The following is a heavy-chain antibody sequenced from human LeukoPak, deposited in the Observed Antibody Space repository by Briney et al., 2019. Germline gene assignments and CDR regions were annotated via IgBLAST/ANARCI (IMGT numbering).Heavy chain of an antibody. D-gene: IGHD3-10*01. CDR2: IDYTGST. CDR3: ARDGSYPDY. CDR1: GGSIRNINYY. Sequence: SETLSLTCTVSGGSIRNINYYWGWIRQPPGKGLEWIGSIDYTGSTYDNPSLTSRVTMSIDTSKNQFSLNLTSVTAADTAVYYCARDGSYPDYWGQGTLVIVSS. V-gene: IGHV4-39*07. J-gene: IGHJ4*02.